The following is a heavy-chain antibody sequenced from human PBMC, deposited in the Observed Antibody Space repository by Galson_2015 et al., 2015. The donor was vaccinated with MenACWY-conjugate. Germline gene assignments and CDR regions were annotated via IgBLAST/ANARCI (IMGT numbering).Heavy chain of an antibody. V-gene: IGHV3-21*01. CDR3: ARDLEVGATGEFGY. CDR2: ITSSSSYI. Sequence: SLRLSCAASGFTFSSYTMNWVRQAPGKGLEWVPSITSSSSYIYFADSVKGRFTISRDNAKNSLYLQMNSLRAEDTAVYYCARDLEVGATGEFGYWGQGTLVTVSS. CDR1: GFTFSSYT. D-gene: IGHD4/OR15-4a*01. J-gene: IGHJ4*02.